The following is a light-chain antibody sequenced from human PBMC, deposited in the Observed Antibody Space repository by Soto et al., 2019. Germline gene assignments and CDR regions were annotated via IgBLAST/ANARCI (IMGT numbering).Light chain of an antibody. CDR2: GVT. CDR3: TSYIHRRTLLV. V-gene: IGLV2-14*01. J-gene: IGLJ2*01. Sequence: QSALTQPASVSGSPGQSITISCTGTSIDVGGYNYVSWYQQHPGKAPKLMIYGVTNRPSGVSNRFSGSKSGNTASLTISGLQPEDEADYYCTSYIHRRTLLVFGGGTKLTVL. CDR1: SIDVGGYNY.